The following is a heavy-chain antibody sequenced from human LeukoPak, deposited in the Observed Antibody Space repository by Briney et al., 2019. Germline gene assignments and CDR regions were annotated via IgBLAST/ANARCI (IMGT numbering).Heavy chain of an antibody. CDR3: AKARGYSYGPFDS. Sequence: GGSLSLCCAASGFPVSSYAASGGRQAPGMGGGGGSTLSGSGGSTYYDDSVKGRFTISRDNSKTTLYLHMNSLRAEDTAVYYCAKARGYSYGPFDSSGQGTLVTVSS. D-gene: IGHD5-18*01. CDR1: GFPVSSYA. CDR2: LSGSGGST. J-gene: IGHJ4*02. V-gene: IGHV3-23*01.